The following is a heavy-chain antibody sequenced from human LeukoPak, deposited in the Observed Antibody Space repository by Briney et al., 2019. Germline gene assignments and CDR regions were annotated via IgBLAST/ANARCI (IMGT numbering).Heavy chain of an antibody. D-gene: IGHD4-17*01. CDR2: ISSLGSTI. CDR3: ARLITTTYY. J-gene: IGHJ4*02. CDR1: GFTFSSYE. V-gene: IGHV3-48*03. Sequence: GGSLRLSCAASGFTFSSYEMNWVRQAPGRGLEWVSYISSLGSTIYYADSVKGRFTISRDNAKHSLYLQMNSLTAEDTAVYYCARLITTTYYWGQGTLVTVSS.